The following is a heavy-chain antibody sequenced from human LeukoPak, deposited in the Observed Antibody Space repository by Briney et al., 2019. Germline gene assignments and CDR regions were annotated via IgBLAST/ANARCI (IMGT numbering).Heavy chain of an antibody. V-gene: IGHV3-30-3*01. CDR1: GFTFSYYA. CDR2: VSHDGRNK. CDR3: VRHRGSELRAGWFDF. J-gene: IGHJ4*02. Sequence: PGGSLRLSCVASGFTFSYYAMHWVRQAPGKGLEWVALVSHDGRNKDYADSVKGRFTISRDNSQNTLHLQMNSLRVDDTAVYYCVRHRGSELRAGWFDFCGQGTLVTVSS. D-gene: IGHD1-26*01.